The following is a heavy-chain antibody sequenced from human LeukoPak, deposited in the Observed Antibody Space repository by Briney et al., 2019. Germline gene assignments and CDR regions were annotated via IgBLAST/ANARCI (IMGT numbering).Heavy chain of an antibody. CDR3: ARHFIAGGPGGRFDP. CDR2: IYYSGST. D-gene: IGHD6-6*01. CDR1: GGSISSYY. V-gene: IGHV4-59*08. Sequence: SETLSLTCTVSGGSISSYYWSWIRQPPGEGLEWIGYIYYSGSTNYNPSLKSRVTISVDTSKNQFSLRLRSVTAADTAVYYCARHFIAGGPGGRFDPWGQGTLVTVSS. J-gene: IGHJ5*02.